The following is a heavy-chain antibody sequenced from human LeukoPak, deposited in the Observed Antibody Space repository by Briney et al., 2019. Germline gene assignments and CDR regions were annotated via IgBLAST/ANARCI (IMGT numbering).Heavy chain of an antibody. CDR1: GDSVSSNIAA. V-gene: IGHV6-1*01. CDR3: ARGPSIAAAYTYYYYGMDV. Sequence: SQTLSLTCAISGDSVSSNIAAWNWIRQSPSRGLEWLGRTYYRSKWYNDYAVSVKSRITINPDTSKNQFSLKLNSVTPEDTAVYYCARGPSIAAAYTYYYYGMDVWGQGTTVTVSS. CDR2: TYYRSKWYN. J-gene: IGHJ6*02. D-gene: IGHD6-13*01.